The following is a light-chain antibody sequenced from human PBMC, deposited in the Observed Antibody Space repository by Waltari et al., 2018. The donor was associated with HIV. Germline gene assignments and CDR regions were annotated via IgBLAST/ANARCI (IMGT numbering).Light chain of an antibody. CDR3: QQYNNWPPPYT. V-gene: IGKV3-15*01. J-gene: IGKJ2*01. CDR1: QSVSSN. Sequence: EIVMTQSPATLSVSPGERATLSCRASQSVSSNLAWYQQKPGQAPMLLIYGASTRATGIPARFSGSGSGTEFTLTISSLQSEDFAVYYCQQYNNWPPPYTFGQGTKREIK. CDR2: GAS.